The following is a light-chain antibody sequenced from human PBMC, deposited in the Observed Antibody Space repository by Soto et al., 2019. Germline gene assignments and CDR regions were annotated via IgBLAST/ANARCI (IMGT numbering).Light chain of an antibody. V-gene: IGLV2-14*03. CDR2: DVS. Sequence: QSALTQPASVSGSPGQSITISCTGTSSDVGAYNHVSWYKHHPGKAPKLMIYDVSSRPSGVSNRFSGSKSGNTASLTISGLQAEDETDYYCCSYTTSTTYVFGTGTKRTVL. CDR3: CSYTTSTTYV. J-gene: IGLJ1*01. CDR1: SSDVGAYNH.